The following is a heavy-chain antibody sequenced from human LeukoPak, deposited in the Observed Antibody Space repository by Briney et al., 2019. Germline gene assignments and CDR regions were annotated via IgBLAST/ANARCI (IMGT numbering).Heavy chain of an antibody. Sequence: SETLSLTCSVSGGSISSSNWWSWVRQPPEKGLERIGEIYHSGSTNYNPSLKSRVTISIDKSKNQFSLKLTSVTAADTAVYYCAKNSPLSASDIWGQGTMVTVSS. CDR1: GGSISSSNW. D-gene: IGHD2/OR15-2a*01. V-gene: IGHV4-4*02. CDR2: IYHSGST. J-gene: IGHJ3*02. CDR3: AKNSPLSASDI.